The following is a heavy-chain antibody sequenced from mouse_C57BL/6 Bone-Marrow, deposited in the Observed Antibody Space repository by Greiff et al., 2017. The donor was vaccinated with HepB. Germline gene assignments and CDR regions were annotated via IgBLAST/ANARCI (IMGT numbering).Heavy chain of an antibody. CDR2: IYPSSGNT. D-gene: IGHD3-2*02. V-gene: IGHV1-81*01. CDR1: GYTFTSYG. CDR3: ATCSSGYPFFFDY. Sequence: VKLQQSGAELARPGASVKLSCKASGYTFTSYGISWVKQSTGQGLEWIGEIYPSSGNTYYNEKFKGKATLTADKSSSTAYMALRSLTSEDSAVYFCATCSSGYPFFFDYWGQGTTLTVSS. J-gene: IGHJ2*01.